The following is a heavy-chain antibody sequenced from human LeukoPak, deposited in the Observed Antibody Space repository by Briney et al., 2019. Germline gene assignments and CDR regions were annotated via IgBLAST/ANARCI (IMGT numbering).Heavy chain of an antibody. J-gene: IGHJ6*03. D-gene: IGHD1-14*01. CDR1: GGSISSYY. Sequence: SETLSLTCTVSGGSISSYYWSWIRQPAGKGVEWIGRIYTSGSTNYNPSLKSRVTMSVDTSKNQFSLKLSSVTAADTAVYYCARDRRTTTKGYYYMDVWGKGTTVTISS. V-gene: IGHV4-4*07. CDR2: IYTSGST. CDR3: ARDRRTTTKGYYYMDV.